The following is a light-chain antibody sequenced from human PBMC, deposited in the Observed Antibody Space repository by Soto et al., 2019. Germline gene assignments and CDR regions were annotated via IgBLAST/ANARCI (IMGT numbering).Light chain of an antibody. CDR3: QQYYSTLSLT. Sequence: DIVMTQSPDSLAVSLGERATINAKSSQSVLYSSNNKNYLAWYQQKPEQPPKLLIYWASTRESGVPDRFSGSGSGTDFTLTISSLQAEDVAVYYCQQYYSTLSLTFGGGTKVEIK. CDR1: QSVLYSSNNKNY. J-gene: IGKJ4*01. V-gene: IGKV4-1*01. CDR2: WAS.